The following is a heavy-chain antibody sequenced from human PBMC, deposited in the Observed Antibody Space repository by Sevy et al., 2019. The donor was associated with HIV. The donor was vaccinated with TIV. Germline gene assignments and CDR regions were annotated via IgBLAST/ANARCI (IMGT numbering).Heavy chain of an antibody. J-gene: IGHJ4*02. CDR3: AKSTASAGTGGFHY. Sequence: GGSLRLSCTASGFTFSYYGMHWVRQAPGKGLEWVAFIGYDGTDKYYSESVKGRFAISRDNSKNTVFLEMNSLRTDDTSIYYCAKSTASAGTGGFHYWGQGALVTVSS. CDR1: GFTFSYYG. D-gene: IGHD6-13*01. V-gene: IGHV3-30*02. CDR2: IGYDGTDK.